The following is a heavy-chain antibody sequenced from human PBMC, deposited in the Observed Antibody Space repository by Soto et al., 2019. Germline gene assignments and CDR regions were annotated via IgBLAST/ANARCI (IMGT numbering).Heavy chain of an antibody. J-gene: IGHJ6*02. V-gene: IGHV3-33*01. CDR3: ARDPVTAMRADGMDV. Sequence: GGSLRLSCAASGFTFSSYGMHWVRQAPGKGLEWVAVIWYDGSNKYDADSVKGRFTISRDNSKNTLYLQMNSLRAEDTAAYYCARDPVTAMRADGMDVWGQGTTVTVSS. D-gene: IGHD2-21*02. CDR1: GFTFSSYG. CDR2: IWYDGSNK.